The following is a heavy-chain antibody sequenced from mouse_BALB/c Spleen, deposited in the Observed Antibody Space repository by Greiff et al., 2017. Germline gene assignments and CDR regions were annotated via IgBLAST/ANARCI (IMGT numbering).Heavy chain of an antibody. CDR1: GFTFSSFG. CDR2: ISSGSSTI. V-gene: IGHV5-17*02. J-gene: IGHJ3*01. Sequence: EVQVVESGGGLVQPGGSRKLSCAASGFTFSSFGMHWVRQAPEKGLEWVAYISSGSSTIYYADTVKGRFTISRDNPKNTLFLQMTSLRSEDTAMYYCARSVGYYPFAYWGQGTLVTVSA. CDR3: ARSVGYYPFAY. D-gene: IGHD2-3*01.